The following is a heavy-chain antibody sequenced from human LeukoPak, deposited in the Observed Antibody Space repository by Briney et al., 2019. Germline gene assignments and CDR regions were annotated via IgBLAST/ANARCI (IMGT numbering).Heavy chain of an antibody. D-gene: IGHD2-21*02. Sequence: GRSLRLSCAASGFIFSSYGMHWVRQAPGKGLEWVAVISYDGSNKYYPDSVKGRFTISRDNSNYTLYLQMNNLRAEDTAVYYCAKFDRGGDSCHWGQGTLVSVSS. V-gene: IGHV3-30*18. J-gene: IGHJ4*02. CDR3: AKFDRGGDSCH. CDR2: ISYDGSNK. CDR1: GFIFSSYG.